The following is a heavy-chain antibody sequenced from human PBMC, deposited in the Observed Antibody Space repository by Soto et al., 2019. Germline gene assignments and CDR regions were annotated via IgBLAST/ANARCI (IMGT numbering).Heavy chain of an antibody. CDR1: GYTFLNYG. CDR2: LNPYTGNT. CDR3: ARDDLDIVVIPASSPLDY. J-gene: IGHJ4*02. D-gene: IGHD2-2*03. V-gene: IGHV1-18*01. Sequence: QVHLVQSGAEVKTPGASVKVSCSASGYTFLNYGFTWLRQAPGQGLEWLGRLNPYTGNTNYAQKFQGRVTLTTDTSTTTAYMELRDLTSADTAVYFCARDDLDIVVIPASSPLDYWGQGTPVTVSS.